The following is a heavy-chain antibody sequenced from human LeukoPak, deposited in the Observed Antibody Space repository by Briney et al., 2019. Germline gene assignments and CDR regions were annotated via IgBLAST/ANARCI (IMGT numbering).Heavy chain of an antibody. CDR3: ATGDPPIAVAGTADY. V-gene: IGHV1-24*01. J-gene: IGHJ4*02. CDR1: GYTLTELS. Sequence: ASVKVSCKVSGYTLTELSMHWVRQAPGTGLEWMGGFDPEDGETIHAQTFQGRVTMTEDTSTDTAYMELSSLRSEDTAVYYCATGDPPIAVAGTADYWGQGTLVTVSS. CDR2: FDPEDGET. D-gene: IGHD6-19*01.